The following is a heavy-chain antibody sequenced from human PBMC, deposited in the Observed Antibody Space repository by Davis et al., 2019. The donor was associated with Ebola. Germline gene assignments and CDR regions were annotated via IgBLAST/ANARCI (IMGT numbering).Heavy chain of an antibody. D-gene: IGHD3-3*01. CDR1: GFTFSSYA. J-gene: IGHJ6*04. V-gene: IGHV3-23*01. Sequence: GGSLRLSCAASGFTFSSYAMNWVRQAPGKGLEWVSGISGSGGSTDYADSVKGRFTISRDNSKNTLYLQMNSLRAEDTAVYYCAKSGLSFGVVKYHYGMDVWGKGTTVTVSS. CDR2: ISGSGGST. CDR3: AKSGLSFGVVKYHYGMDV.